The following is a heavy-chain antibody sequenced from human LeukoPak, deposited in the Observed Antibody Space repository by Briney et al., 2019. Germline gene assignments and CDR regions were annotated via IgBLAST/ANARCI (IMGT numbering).Heavy chain of an antibody. CDR3: NGYCSSTSCYGGGY. Sequence: PSETLSLTCTVSGGSISSYYWSWIRQPAGKGLEWIGRIYTSGSTNYNPSLKSRVTISVDTSKNQFSLKLSSVTAADTAVYYCNGYCSSTSCYGGGYWGQGTLVTVSS. J-gene: IGHJ4*02. D-gene: IGHD2-2*03. CDR2: IYTSGST. V-gene: IGHV4-4*07. CDR1: GGSISSYY.